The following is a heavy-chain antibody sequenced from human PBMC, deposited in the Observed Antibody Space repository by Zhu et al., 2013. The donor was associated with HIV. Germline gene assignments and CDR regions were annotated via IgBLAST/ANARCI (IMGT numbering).Heavy chain of an antibody. CDR1: GVTLTDFA. V-gene: IGHV1-69*01. J-gene: IGHJ6*02. CDR2: IIPIFGTT. CDR3: ARGEAAIADPRHFHGMDV. D-gene: IGHD6-13*01. Sequence: QAHLVQSGAEVKKPGSSVQVSCKASGVTLTDFAFSWVRQAPGQGLEWMGGIIPIFGTTNYAQKFQGRVTITADESTSTAYMELSSLRSEDTAVYYCARGEAAIADPRHFHGMDVWGQGTTVTVSS.